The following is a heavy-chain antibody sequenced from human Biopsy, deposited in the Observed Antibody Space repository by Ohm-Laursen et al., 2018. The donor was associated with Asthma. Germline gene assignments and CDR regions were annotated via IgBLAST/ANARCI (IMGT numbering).Heavy chain of an antibody. CDR1: GDAMSTSGSY. V-gene: IGHV4-39*01. J-gene: IGHJ2*01. D-gene: IGHD6-6*01. Sequence: VTLSLTCIVSGDAMSTSGSYWGWIRQSPGKVLEWIGSIYYSGRTYYNPSLESRVTISADTSKNQFSLKMTSVTAADTAVYYCARAVSGSSYWYFDLWGRGALVTVSP. CDR2: IYYSGRT. CDR3: ARAVSGSSYWYFDL.